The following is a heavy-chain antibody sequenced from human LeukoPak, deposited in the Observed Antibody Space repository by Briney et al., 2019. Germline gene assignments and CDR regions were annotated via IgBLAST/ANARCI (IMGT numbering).Heavy chain of an antibody. Sequence: ASVKVSCKASGYTFPNYGINWVRQAPGQGLEWMGWISGYNGNTNYAQKLQGRVTLTTDTSTSTAYMELRSLRSDDTAVYYCARANKKIQLWSRGKPYYFDYWGQGTLVTVSS. CDR3: ARANKKIQLWSRGKPYYFDY. J-gene: IGHJ4*02. CDR1: GYTFPNYG. D-gene: IGHD5-18*01. CDR2: ISGYNGNT. V-gene: IGHV1-18*01.